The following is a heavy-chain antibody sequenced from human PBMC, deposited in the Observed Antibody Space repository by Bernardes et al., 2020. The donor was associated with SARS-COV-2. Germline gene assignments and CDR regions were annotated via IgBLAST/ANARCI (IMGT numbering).Heavy chain of an antibody. CDR1: GGSISSGGYY. D-gene: IGHD3-22*01. CDR3: ARATTMIVVVREFDY. Sequence: SETLSLTCTVSGGSISSGGYYWSWIRQHPGKGLEWIGYIYYSGSTYYNPSLKSRVTISVDTSKNQFSLKLSSVTAADTAVYYCARATTMIVVVREFDYWGQGTLVTVSS. V-gene: IGHV4-31*03. CDR2: IYYSGST. J-gene: IGHJ4*02.